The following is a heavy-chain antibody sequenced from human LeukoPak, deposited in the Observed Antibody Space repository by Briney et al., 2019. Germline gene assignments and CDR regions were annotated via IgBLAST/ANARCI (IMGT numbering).Heavy chain of an antibody. CDR3: AKDPSEMSYYFDY. J-gene: IGHJ4*02. V-gene: IGHV3-30*18. CDR1: GFTFSSYG. Sequence: HSGGSLRLPCAASGFTFSSYGMHWVRQAPGKGLEWVAVISYDGSNKYYADSVKGRFTISRDNSKNTLYLQMNSLRAEDTAVYYCAKDPSEMSYYFDYWGQGTLVTVSS. D-gene: IGHD5-24*01. CDR2: ISYDGSNK.